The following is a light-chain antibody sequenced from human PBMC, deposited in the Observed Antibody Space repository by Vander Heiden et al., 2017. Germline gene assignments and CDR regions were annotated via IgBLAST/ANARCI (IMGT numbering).Light chain of an antibody. J-gene: IGLJ2*01. V-gene: IGLV3-25*03. CDR1: ALRKQY. CDR2: RDS. Sequence: SSELKQPPPVYVSPGQTARITWTEDALRKQYAYWYQQKLGQAPVLVIYRDSERASGSPERVSGSSSGTTVTLTISGVQAEDEADYYCQSADSSGTYVVFGGGTKLTVL. CDR3: QSADSSGTYVV.